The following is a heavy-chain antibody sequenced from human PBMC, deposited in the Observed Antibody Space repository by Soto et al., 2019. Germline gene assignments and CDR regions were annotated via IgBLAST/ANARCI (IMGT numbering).Heavy chain of an antibody. V-gene: IGHV4-59*01. CDR3: ARGKYCTNGVRYQGDYYYYGMDV. J-gene: IGHJ6*02. CDR2: IYYSGST. D-gene: IGHD2-8*01. CDR1: GGSISSYY. Sequence: LSETLSLTCTVSGGSISSYYWSWIRQPPGKGLEWIGYIYYSGSTNYNPSLKSRVTISVDTSKNQFSLKLSSVTAADTAVYYCARGKYCTNGVRYQGDYYYYGMDVWGQGTTVTVSS.